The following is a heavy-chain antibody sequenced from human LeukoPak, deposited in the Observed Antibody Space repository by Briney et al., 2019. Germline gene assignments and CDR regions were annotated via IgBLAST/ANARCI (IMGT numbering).Heavy chain of an antibody. CDR3: ASYDILTGEPYYFDY. J-gene: IGHJ4*02. CDR2: IYYSGST. V-gene: IGHV4-39*07. Sequence: PETLSLTCTVSGGSISSSSYYWGWIRQPPGKGLEWIGSIYYSGSTYYNPSLKSRVTISVDTSKNQFSLKLSSVTAADTAVYYCASYDILTGEPYYFDYWGQGTLVTVSS. CDR1: GGSISSSSYY. D-gene: IGHD3-9*01.